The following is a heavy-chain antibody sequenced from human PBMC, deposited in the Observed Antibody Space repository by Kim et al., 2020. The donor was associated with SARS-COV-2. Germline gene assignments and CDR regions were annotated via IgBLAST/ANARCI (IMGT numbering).Heavy chain of an antibody. CDR3: AREDSSSSDYYYYYMDV. CDR2: ISSSGSTI. V-gene: IGHV3-48*03. D-gene: IGHD6-6*01. J-gene: IGHJ6*03. CDR1: GFTFSSYE. Sequence: GGSLRLSCAASGFTFSSYEMNWVRQAPGKGLEWVSYISSSGSTIYYADSVKGRFTISRDNAKNSLYLQMNSLRAEDTAVYYCAREDSSSSDYYYYYMDVWGKGTTVTVSS.